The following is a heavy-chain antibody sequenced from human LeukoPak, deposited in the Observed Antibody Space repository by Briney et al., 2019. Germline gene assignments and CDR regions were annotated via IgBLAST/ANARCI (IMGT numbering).Heavy chain of an antibody. CDR2: ISSSSSYI. J-gene: IGHJ6*02. D-gene: IGHD3-16*02. CDR3: ARDFALDDYVWGSYRSSAAMDV. V-gene: IGHV3-21*01. Sequence: GGSLRLSCAASGLTVSSNYMNWVRQAPGKGLEWVSSISSSSSYIYYADSVKGRFTISRDNAKNSLYLQMNSLRAEDTAVYYCARDFALDDYVWGSYRSSAAMDVWGQGTTVTVSS. CDR1: GLTVSSNY.